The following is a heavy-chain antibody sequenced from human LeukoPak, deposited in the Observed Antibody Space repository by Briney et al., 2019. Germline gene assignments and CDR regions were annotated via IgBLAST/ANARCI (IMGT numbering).Heavy chain of an antibody. D-gene: IGHD4/OR15-4a*01. Sequence: GGSLRLSCAASGFSFGDYGMSWVRQAPGKGLEWVSAINWNGGSTGYADSVKGRCTISRDNAKNSLYLQMNSLRAEDTALYYCARVDGAMGSLDYWGQGMLVTVSS. J-gene: IGHJ4*02. CDR2: INWNGGST. V-gene: IGHV3-20*04. CDR3: ARVDGAMGSLDY. CDR1: GFSFGDYG.